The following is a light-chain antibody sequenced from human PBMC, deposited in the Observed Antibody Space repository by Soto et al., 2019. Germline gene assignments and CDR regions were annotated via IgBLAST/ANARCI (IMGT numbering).Light chain of an antibody. CDR1: QSVNSDY. Sequence: EIVLTQSPGTLSLFPGERATLSCRATQSVNSDYLACYQQKPGQAPRLLIYIASRRATAIPDRFSRSGSGTDFTLTMNTLESEDLHMYYCQQYGTSPWTFGQGTKVETK. CDR3: QQYGTSPWT. J-gene: IGKJ1*01. CDR2: IAS. V-gene: IGKV3-20*01.